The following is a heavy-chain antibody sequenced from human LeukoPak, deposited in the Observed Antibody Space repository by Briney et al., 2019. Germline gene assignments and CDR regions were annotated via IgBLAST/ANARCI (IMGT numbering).Heavy chain of an antibody. Sequence: PGGSLRLSCAASGFTVSSNYMSWVRQAPGKGLEWVSVIYSGGSTYYADSVKGPFTISRDNSKNTLYLQMNSLRAEDTAVNYCARVPLYYGGLSFDYWGQGTLVTVSS. D-gene: IGHD3-10*01. CDR1: GFTVSSNY. CDR2: IYSGGST. J-gene: IGHJ4*02. V-gene: IGHV3-53*01. CDR3: ARVPLYYGGLSFDY.